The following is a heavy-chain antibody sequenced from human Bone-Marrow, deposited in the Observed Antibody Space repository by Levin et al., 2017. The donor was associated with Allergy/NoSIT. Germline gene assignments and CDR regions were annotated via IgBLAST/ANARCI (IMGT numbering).Heavy chain of an antibody. Sequence: GGSLRLSCAASGFTFSRYAMTWVRQAPGKGLEFVSGIESSGDTTYYADSVKGRFTISRDNSRNILYLQMNSLRAEDTAVYSCATYLQRMSDAFWGQGTLVTVSA. J-gene: IGHJ4*02. V-gene: IGHV3-23*05. D-gene: IGHD6-25*01. CDR2: IESSGDTT. CDR3: ATYLQRMSDAF. CDR1: GFTFSRYA.